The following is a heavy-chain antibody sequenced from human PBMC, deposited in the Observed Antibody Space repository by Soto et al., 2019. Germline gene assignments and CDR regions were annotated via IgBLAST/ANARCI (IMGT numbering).Heavy chain of an antibody. Sequence: QVQLVESGGGVVQPGRSLKLSCAAPGFIFSSFGMHWVRQAPGKGLEWVAHIWYDGSNTYYADSVKGRFAISRDNSRNTLYLQMNSLRAEDTAVYHCVRDLLGSGGHFDYWGQGTLVTVSS. V-gene: IGHV3-33*01. D-gene: IGHD7-27*01. J-gene: IGHJ4*02. CDR3: VRDLLGSGGHFDY. CDR2: IWYDGSNT. CDR1: GFIFSSFG.